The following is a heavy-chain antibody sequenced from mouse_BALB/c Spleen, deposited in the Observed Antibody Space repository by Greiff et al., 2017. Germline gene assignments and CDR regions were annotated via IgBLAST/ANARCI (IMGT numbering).Heavy chain of an antibody. CDR3: ARKDYGNYVAMDY. CDR2: IWSGGST. D-gene: IGHD2-1*01. Sequence: VQLKESGPGLVQPSQSLSITCTVSGFSLTSYGVHWVRQSPGKGLEWLGVIWSGGSTDYNAAFISRLSISKDNSKSQVFFKMNSLQANDTAIYYCARKDYGNYVAMDYWGQGTSVTVSS. J-gene: IGHJ4*01. V-gene: IGHV2-2*02. CDR1: GFSLTSYG.